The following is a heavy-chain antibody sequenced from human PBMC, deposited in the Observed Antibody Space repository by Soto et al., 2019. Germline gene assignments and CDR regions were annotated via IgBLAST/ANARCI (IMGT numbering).Heavy chain of an antibody. CDR2: ISYDGSNK. Sequence: PGGSLRLSCAASGFTFSSYAMHWVRQAPGKGLEWVADISYDGSNKYYADSVKGRFTISRDNAKNSLYLQMNSLRAEDTAVYYCASPTVTPHYGMDVWGQGTTVTVSS. J-gene: IGHJ6*02. D-gene: IGHD4-17*01. V-gene: IGHV3-30-3*01. CDR1: GFTFSSYA. CDR3: ASPTVTPHYGMDV.